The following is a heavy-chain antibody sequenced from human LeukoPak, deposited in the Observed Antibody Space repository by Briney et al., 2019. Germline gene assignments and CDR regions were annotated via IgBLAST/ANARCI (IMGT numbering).Heavy chain of an antibody. CDR2: TKQDGSEK. V-gene: IGHV3-7*05. CDR3: ASTFGLGAF. Sequence: PGGTLRLSCAASGFTFSRYWMSWVRQAPGKGLEWVANTKQDGSEKNYVDSVKGRFTISRDNAKNSLYLQINSLRAEDTAVYYCASTFGLGAFWGQGTLVTVSS. D-gene: IGHD3/OR15-3a*01. CDR1: GFTFSRYW. J-gene: IGHJ4*02.